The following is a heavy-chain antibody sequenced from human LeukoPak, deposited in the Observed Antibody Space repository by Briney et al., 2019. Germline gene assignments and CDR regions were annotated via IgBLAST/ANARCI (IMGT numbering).Heavy chain of an antibody. CDR3: ARNIAAAGKNWFDP. J-gene: IGHJ5*02. V-gene: IGHV3-21*01. D-gene: IGHD6-13*01. Sequence: GGSLRLSFEAFESTFISYGMHGSRQAPGKGLKWVSSISSSSSYIYYADSVKGRFTISRDNAKNSLYLQMNSLRAEDTAVYYCARNIAAAGKNWFDPWGQGTLVTVSS. CDR1: ESTFISYG. CDR2: ISSSSSYI.